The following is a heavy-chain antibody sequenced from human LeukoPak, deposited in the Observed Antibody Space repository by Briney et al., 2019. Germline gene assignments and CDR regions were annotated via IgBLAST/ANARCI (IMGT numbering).Heavy chain of an antibody. V-gene: IGHV3-66*02. D-gene: IGHD3-10*01. CDR1: GFTVSSNY. Sequence: PGGSLRLSCAASGFTVSSNYMSWVRQAPGKVLEWVSVIYSGGSTYYADSVKGRFTISRDNSKNTLYLQMNSLRAEDTAVYYCARAYYYGSGSYYKAFDIWGQGTMVTVSS. J-gene: IGHJ3*02. CDR3: ARAYYYGSGSYYKAFDI. CDR2: IYSGGST.